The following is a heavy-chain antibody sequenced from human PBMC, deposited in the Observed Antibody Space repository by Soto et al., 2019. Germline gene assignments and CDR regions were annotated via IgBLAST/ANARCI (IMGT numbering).Heavy chain of an antibody. J-gene: IGHJ4*02. V-gene: IGHV1-46*01. D-gene: IGHD2-15*01. CDR1: GYTFTSYY. CDR3: ARECYLATFYGGSATHPTAAPGY. CDR2: INPSGGST. Sequence: ASVKVSCKASGYTFTSYYMHWVRQAPGQGLEWMGIINPSGGSTSYAQKFQGRVTMTRDTSTSTVYMELSSLRSEDTAVYYCARECYLATFYGGSATHPTAAPGYWGQGSLVTVSS.